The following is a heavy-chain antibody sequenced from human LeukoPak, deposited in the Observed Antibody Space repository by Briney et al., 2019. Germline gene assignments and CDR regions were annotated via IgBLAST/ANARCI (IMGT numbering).Heavy chain of an antibody. CDR1: GFTFSSYG. D-gene: IGHD3-9*01. J-gene: IGHJ4*02. Sequence: GGSLRLSCAASGFTFSSYGMHWVRQAPGKGLEWVAVIWYDGSNKYYADSVKGRFTISRDNSKNTLYLQMNSLRAEDTAVYYCAKAPGFYDILTGYFSYWGQGTLVTVSS. CDR2: IWYDGSNK. V-gene: IGHV3-30*02. CDR3: AKAPGFYDILTGYFSY.